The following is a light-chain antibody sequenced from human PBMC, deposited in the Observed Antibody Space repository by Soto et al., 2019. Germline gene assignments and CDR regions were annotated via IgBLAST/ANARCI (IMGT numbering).Light chain of an antibody. Sequence: EIVLTQSPATLSLSPGESATLSCRASQSISNYLGWDQQKPGQAPRLLIYDASNRAPGIPARFRGGGSGTDFTLTISSLDPEDFAIYYCQQRSNWPLTFGGGTRVEIK. CDR3: QQRSNWPLT. CDR2: DAS. J-gene: IGKJ4*01. CDR1: QSISNY. V-gene: IGKV3-11*01.